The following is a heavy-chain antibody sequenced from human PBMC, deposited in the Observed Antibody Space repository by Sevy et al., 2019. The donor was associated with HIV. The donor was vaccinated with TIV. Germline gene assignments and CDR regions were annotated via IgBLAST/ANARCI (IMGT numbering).Heavy chain of an antibody. V-gene: IGHV3-21*01. D-gene: IGHD1-26*01. CDR3: ARDHLEGAWTFDY. J-gene: IGHJ4*02. Sequence: GGSLRLSCAASGFTFSSYIMNWVRQAPGKGLEWVSSISRSSSYIYYADSVKGRFTISRDNAKNSLYLQMNSLRAEDTAVYYCARDHLEGAWTFDYWGQGTLVTVSS. CDR2: ISRSSSYI. CDR1: GFTFSSYI.